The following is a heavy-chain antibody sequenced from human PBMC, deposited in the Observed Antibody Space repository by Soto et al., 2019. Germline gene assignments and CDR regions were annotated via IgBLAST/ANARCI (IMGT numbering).Heavy chain of an antibody. CDR2: ISGSGDRT. D-gene: IGHD2-21*01. J-gene: IGHJ4*02. Sequence: PVGSVRLSCAASGFTFSIDDMSWVRQAPGKGLEWVSVISGSGDRTYYADSVKGRFTISRDNSKNTLYLQMNSLRVEGTALYYCAKVRDSREYYFNYWGQGTLVTVSS. CDR1: GFTFSIDD. V-gene: IGHV3-23*01. CDR3: AKVRDSREYYFNY.